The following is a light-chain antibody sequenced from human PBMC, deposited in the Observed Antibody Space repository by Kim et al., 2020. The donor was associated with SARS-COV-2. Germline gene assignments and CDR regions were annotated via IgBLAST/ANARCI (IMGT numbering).Light chain of an antibody. CDR2: KDS. CDR3: YSAADNNEV. CDR1: VLAKKY. Sequence: SGSPGQTARITCSGDVLAKKYARWFQLKPGQAPVLVIYKDSERPSGIPERFSGSSSGTTVTLTISGAQVEDEADYYCYSAADNNEVFGGGTQLTVL. J-gene: IGLJ2*01. V-gene: IGLV3-27*01.